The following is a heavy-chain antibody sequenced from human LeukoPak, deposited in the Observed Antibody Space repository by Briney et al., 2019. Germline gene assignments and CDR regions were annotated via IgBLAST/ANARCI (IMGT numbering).Heavy chain of an antibody. V-gene: IGHV5-51*01. CDR3: ARRGNKGIYYDSSGYYYQ. J-gene: IGHJ4*02. CDR1: GYSFSSYW. D-gene: IGHD3-22*01. Sequence: GESLQISCKGSGYSFSSYWIGWVRQMPGKGLEWMGIIYPGDSDTRYSPSFQGQVTISADKSISTAYLQWSSLKASDTAMYYCARRGNKGIYYDSSGYYYQWGQGTLVTVSS. CDR2: IYPGDSDT.